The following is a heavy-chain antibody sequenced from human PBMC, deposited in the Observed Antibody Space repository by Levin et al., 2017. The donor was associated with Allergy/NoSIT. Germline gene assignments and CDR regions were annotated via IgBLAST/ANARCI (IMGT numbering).Heavy chain of an antibody. CDR2: ISYDGSNK. CDR3: AKDRGVVAEDYYFDY. J-gene: IGHJ4*02. Sequence: GGSLRLSCAASGFTFSSYGMHWVRQAPGKGLEWVAVISYDGSNKYYADSVKGRFTISRDNSKNTLYLQMNSLRAEDTAVYYCAKDRGVVAEDYYFDYWGQGTLVTVSS. V-gene: IGHV3-30*18. D-gene: IGHD2-15*01. CDR1: GFTFSSYG.